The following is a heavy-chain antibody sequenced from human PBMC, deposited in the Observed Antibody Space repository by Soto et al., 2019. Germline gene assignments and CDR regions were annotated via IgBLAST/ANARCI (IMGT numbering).Heavy chain of an antibody. V-gene: IGHV5-51*01. J-gene: IGHJ6*03. D-gene: IGHD4-17*01. CDR2: IYPGDSDT. CDR3: ARHRLTYGDYAPYYMDV. CDR1: GYSFTSYW. Sequence: PGESLKISCKGSGYSFTSYWIGWVRQMPGKGLEWMGIIYPGDSDTRYSPSFQGQVTISADKSISTAYLQWSSLKASDTAMYYCARHRLTYGDYAPYYMDVWGKGTTVPVSS.